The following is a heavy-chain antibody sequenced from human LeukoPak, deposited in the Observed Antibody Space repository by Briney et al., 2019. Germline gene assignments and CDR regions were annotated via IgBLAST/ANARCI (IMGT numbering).Heavy chain of an antibody. V-gene: IGHV3-13*01. CDR1: GFTFSNYD. D-gene: IGHD6-19*01. CDR2: IGIAGDT. J-gene: IGHJ2*01. CDR3: AREIPVAGYWYFDL. Sequence: PGGSLRLSCAASGFTFSNYDMHWVRQATGEGLEWVSSIGIAGDTYYPDSVMGRFTISRENAKDSLYLQMNSLRAGDTAVYYCAREIPVAGYWYFDLWGRGTLVTVSS.